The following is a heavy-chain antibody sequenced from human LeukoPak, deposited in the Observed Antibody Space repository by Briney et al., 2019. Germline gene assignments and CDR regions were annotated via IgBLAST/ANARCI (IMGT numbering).Heavy chain of an antibody. CDR2: ISYDGSNK. CDR3: AKASVYVYYGMDV. D-gene: IGHD3-16*02. V-gene: IGHV3-30*18. CDR1: GFTFSNFG. J-gene: IGHJ6*01. Sequence: GRSLRLSCAASGFTFSNFGMHCVRQAPGQGLEWVAVISYDGSNKYYADSVKGRFTISRDNSKNTLYLQMNSLRAEDTAVYYCAKASVYVYYGMDVWGQETTVSVSS.